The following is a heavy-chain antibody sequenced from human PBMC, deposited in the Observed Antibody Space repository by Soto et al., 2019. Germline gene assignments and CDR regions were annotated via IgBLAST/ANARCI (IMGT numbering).Heavy chain of an antibody. CDR1: GYTFTSYG. CDR3: ARSGYCSGGSCQTLDNWFDP. CDR2: ISAYNGNT. V-gene: IGHV1-18*01. Sequence: ASVKVSCKASGYTFTSYGISWVRQAPGQGLEWTGWISAYNGNTNYAQKLQGRVTMTTDTSTSTAYMELRSLRSDDTAVYYCARSGYCSGGSCQTLDNWFDPWGQGTLVTVSS. J-gene: IGHJ5*02. D-gene: IGHD2-15*01.